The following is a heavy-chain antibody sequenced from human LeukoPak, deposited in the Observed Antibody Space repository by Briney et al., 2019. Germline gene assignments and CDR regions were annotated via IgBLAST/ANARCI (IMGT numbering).Heavy chain of an antibody. V-gene: IGHV1-18*01. Sequence: RASVKVSCTASGYSFISYGMSWVRQAPGQGLEWMGWISCYNGDTNYAQKLQGRVTMTTDTSTSTAYMELRSLTSDDTAIYYCARTGWDFEYWGQGTLVTVSS. J-gene: IGHJ4*02. CDR3: ARTGWDFEY. CDR1: GYSFISYG. CDR2: ISCYNGDT. D-gene: IGHD6-19*01.